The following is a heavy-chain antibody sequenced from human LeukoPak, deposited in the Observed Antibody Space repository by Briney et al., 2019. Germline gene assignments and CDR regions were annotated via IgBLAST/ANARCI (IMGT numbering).Heavy chain of an antibody. J-gene: IGHJ4*02. V-gene: IGHV1-46*01. Sequence: ASVKVSCKASGYTFTAFYMHWVRQAPGQGLEWMGIINPSGGSTSYAQKFQGRVTMTRVMSTSTVYMELSSLRSEDTAVYYCARSQWELRNFDYWGQGTLVTVSS. CDR2: INPSGGST. D-gene: IGHD1-26*01. CDR1: GYTFTAFY. CDR3: ARSQWELRNFDY.